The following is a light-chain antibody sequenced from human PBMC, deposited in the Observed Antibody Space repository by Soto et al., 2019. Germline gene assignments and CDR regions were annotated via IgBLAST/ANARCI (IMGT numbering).Light chain of an antibody. V-gene: IGKV1-5*01. CDR1: QSISSW. Sequence: DIQMTQSPSTLSASVGDRVTITCRASQSISSWLAWYQQKPGKATKLLIYDASSLESGVPSRFSGSGSGTEFTLTISSLQPDDFETYYCQQYNSYSVTFGGGTKVEIK. CDR3: QQYNSYSVT. CDR2: DAS. J-gene: IGKJ4*01.